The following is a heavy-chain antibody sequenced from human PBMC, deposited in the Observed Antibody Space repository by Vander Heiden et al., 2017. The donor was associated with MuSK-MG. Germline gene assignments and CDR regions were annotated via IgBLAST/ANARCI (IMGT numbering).Heavy chain of an antibody. CDR2: ISWNSGSI. J-gene: IGHJ4*02. CDR3: AKDRGEYSSGSLDY. V-gene: IGHV3-9*01. D-gene: IGHD6-19*01. Sequence: EVQLVESGGGLVQPGRSLRLSCAASGFIFDDYAMPWVRQAPGKGLEWVSGISWNSGSIGYADSVKGRFTISRDNAKNSPYLQMNSLRAEDTALYYCAKDRGEYSSGSLDYWGQGTLVTVSS. CDR1: GFIFDDYA.